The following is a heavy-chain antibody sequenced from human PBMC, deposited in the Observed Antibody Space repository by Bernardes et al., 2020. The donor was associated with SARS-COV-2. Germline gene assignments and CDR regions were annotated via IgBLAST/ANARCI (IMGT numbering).Heavy chain of an antibody. CDR2: INNDGRST. CDR1: GFTFSTYW. V-gene: IGHV3-74*01. CDR3: ASSLFGVVSPH. Sequence: GGSLRLSCAASGFTFSTYWMHWVRQAPGKGLVWVSVINNDGRSTFYADSVKGRFTISRDNAKNTLYLQMNSLRAEDTAVYYCASSLFGVVSPHWGQGTLVTVSS. J-gene: IGHJ4*02. D-gene: IGHD3-3*01.